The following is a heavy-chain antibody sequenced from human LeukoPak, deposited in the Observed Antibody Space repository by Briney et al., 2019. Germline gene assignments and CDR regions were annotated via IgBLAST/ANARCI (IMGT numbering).Heavy chain of an antibody. CDR2: MDPTGATS. V-gene: IGHV1-46*01. Sequence: ASVKVSCKASGYSFTNYKMHWMRQVPGQGLEWMGIMDPTGATSRYAFKFQGRITVTRDTSTSTVHMELSGLRSEDTAVYYCARDQEGFDYWGQGTLVTVSS. CDR1: GYSFTNYK. J-gene: IGHJ4*02. CDR3: ARDQEGFDY.